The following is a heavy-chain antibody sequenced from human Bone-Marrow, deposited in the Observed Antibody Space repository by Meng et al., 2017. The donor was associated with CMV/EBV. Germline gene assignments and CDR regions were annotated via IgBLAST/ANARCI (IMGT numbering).Heavy chain of an antibody. Sequence: SVKVSCKASGGTFSSYAISWVRQAPGQGLEWMGGIIPIFGTANYAQKFQGRVTITTDESTSTAYMELSSLRSEDTAVYYCARWNWNQQSFDYWGPGNLVTVSS. CDR2: IIPIFGTA. CDR3: ARWNWNQQSFDY. D-gene: IGHD1-1*01. CDR1: GGTFSSYA. J-gene: IGHJ4*02. V-gene: IGHV1-69*05.